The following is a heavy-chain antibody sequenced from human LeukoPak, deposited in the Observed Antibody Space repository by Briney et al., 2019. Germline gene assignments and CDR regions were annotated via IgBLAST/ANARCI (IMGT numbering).Heavy chain of an antibody. CDR3: AREVLAAGKTHDY. V-gene: IGHV3-74*01. Sequence: PGGSLRLSCAASGFTFSTYAMSWVRQAPGKGLVWVARINNDGTYTTYADSVKGRFTISRDNAQNTLYLQMNSLTAEDTGVYYCAREVLAAGKTHDYWGQGTLLTVSS. CDR2: INNDGTYT. J-gene: IGHJ4*02. CDR1: GFTFSTYA. D-gene: IGHD6-13*01.